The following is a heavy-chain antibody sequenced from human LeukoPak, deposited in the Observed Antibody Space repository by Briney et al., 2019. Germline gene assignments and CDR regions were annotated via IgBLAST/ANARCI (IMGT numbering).Heavy chain of an antibody. D-gene: IGHD6-6*01. CDR3: ARTLGQLAWSTRDY. CDR1: GYSISSGYY. J-gene: IGHJ4*02. CDR2: IYHSGST. Sequence: SETLSLTCAVSGYSISSGYYWGWIRQPPGKGLEWIGSIYHSGSTYYNPSLKSRVTISVDTSKNQLSLKLSSVTAADTAVYYCARTLGQLAWSTRDYWGQGTLVTVSS. V-gene: IGHV4-38-2*01.